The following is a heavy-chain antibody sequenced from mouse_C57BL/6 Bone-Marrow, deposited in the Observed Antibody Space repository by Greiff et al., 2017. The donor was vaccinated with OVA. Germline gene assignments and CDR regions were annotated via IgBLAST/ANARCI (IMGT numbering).Heavy chain of an antibody. CDR1: GFNIKDTY. CDR3: ARDRYEDYCGY. D-gene: IGHD2-14*01. Sequence: EVQLQQPGAELVKPGASVKLSCTASGFNIKDTYMHWVKQRPEQGLEWIGRIDPANGNTKYDPKFQGKATLTADTSSNTAYLQLSSLTSEDTAVYYCARDRYEDYCGYWGQGTTLTVSS. CDR2: IDPANGNT. V-gene: IGHV14-3*02. J-gene: IGHJ2*01.